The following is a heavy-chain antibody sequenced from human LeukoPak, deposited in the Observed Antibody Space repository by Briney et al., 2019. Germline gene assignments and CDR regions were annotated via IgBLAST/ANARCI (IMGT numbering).Heavy chain of an antibody. CDR1: GYTFTGYY. D-gene: IGHD3-3*01. V-gene: IGHV1-2*02. CDR3: ARAIPLHTIFGVAYYYYYMDV. J-gene: IGHJ6*03. Sequence: GASVKVSCKASGYTFTGYYMHWVRQAPGQGLEWMGWINPNNGGTNYGQKFQGRVTMTRDTSISTAYMELSRLRSDDTAVYYCARAIPLHTIFGVAYYYYYMDVWGKGTTVTVSS. CDR2: INPNNGGT.